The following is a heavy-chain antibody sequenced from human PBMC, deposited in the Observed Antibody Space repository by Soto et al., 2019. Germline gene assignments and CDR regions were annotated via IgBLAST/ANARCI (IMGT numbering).Heavy chain of an antibody. V-gene: IGHV3-11*01. CDR3: AREAWSSSSWTPLGY. D-gene: IGHD6-13*01. Sequence: GSLRLSCEVSGFTLSDYYMSWIRQAPGKGLEWVSYIHSNGATIYYSDSVEGRFTISRDIAKNSVYLQMNSLRVEDTAVYYCAREAWSSSSWTPLGYWGQGSLVTVSS. J-gene: IGHJ4*02. CDR1: GFTLSDYY. CDR2: IHSNGATI.